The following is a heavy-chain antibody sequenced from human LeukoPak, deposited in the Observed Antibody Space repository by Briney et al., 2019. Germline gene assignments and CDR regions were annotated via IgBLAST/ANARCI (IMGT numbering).Heavy chain of an antibody. CDR1: GDSVSNHIAT. J-gene: IGHJ4*02. D-gene: IGHD5-24*01. V-gene: IGHV6-1*01. CDR3: VRDSDDNYWALDL. CDR2: TYYRSRWGN. Sequence: TSQTLSLTCAISGDSVSNHIATWNWVRQSPSSGLEWLGRTYYRSRWGNDYAISVKGRITINPDTSRNQFSLQLNSVTPEDTAVYYCVRDSDDNYWALDLWGQGTPVTVSS.